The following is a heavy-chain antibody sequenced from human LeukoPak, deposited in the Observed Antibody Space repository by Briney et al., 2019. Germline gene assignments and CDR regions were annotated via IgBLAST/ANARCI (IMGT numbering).Heavy chain of an antibody. CDR3: ARDPYSYGYRYFDY. V-gene: IGHV3-30*04. CDR2: VSYDGSYK. Sequence: PGGSLRLSCAATGFTFSNFAMHWVRQAPGKGLEWVAVVSYDGSYKYYADSVKGRFTISRDNSKNTLYLQMNSLRAEDTAVYYCARDPYSYGYRYFDYWGQGTLVTVSS. CDR1: GFTFSNFA. D-gene: IGHD5-18*01. J-gene: IGHJ4*02.